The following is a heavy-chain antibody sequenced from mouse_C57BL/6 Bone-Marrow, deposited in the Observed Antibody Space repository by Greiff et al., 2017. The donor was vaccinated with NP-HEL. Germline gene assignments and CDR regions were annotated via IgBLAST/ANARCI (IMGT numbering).Heavy chain of an antibody. CDR1: GYTFTSYW. CDR2: IDPSDSET. J-gene: IGHJ3*01. V-gene: IGHV1-52*01. CDR3: ASTDYGSRFAY. Sequence: QVQLQQPGAELVRPGSSVKLSCKASGYTFTSYWMHWVKQRPIQGLEWIGNIDPSDSETHYNQKFKDKATLTVDKSSSTAYMQLSSLTSEDSAVYYFASTDYGSRFAYWGQGTLVTVSA. D-gene: IGHD1-1*01.